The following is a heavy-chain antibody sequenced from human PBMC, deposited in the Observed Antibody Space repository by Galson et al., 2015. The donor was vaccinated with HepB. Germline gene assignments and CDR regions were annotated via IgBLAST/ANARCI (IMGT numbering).Heavy chain of an antibody. J-gene: IGHJ4*02. CDR1: SGSISSYF. V-gene: IGHV4-59*01. CDR2: IFYSGST. Sequence: ETLSLTCTVSSGSISSYFWSWIRQPPGKGLEWIGYIFYSGSTNYNPSLKSRVTISVDTSKNQFSLRLSSVTAADTAIYYWARTIQGSTYYYEWDYFDYWGQGTLVTVSS. CDR3: ARTIQGSTYYYEWDYFDY. D-gene: IGHD3-22*01.